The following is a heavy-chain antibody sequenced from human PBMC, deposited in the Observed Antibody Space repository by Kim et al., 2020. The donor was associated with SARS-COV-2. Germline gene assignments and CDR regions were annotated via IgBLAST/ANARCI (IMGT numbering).Heavy chain of an antibody. D-gene: IGHD3-9*01. Sequence: GGSLRLSCSASGFTFSSYAMHWVRQAPGKGLEYVSAISSNGGSTYYADSVKGRFTISRDNSKNTLYLQMSSLRAEDTAVYYCVSLFEGYYDILTGPTGGPSFDYWGQGTLVTVSS. V-gene: IGHV3-64D*06. CDR1: GFTFSSYA. J-gene: IGHJ4*02. CDR3: VSLFEGYYDILTGPTGGPSFDY. CDR2: ISSNGGST.